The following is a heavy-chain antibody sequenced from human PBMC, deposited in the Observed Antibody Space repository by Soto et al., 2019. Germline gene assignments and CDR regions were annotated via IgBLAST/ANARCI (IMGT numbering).Heavy chain of an antibody. CDR3: AKGSGSSRPYYFDY. D-gene: IGHD6-13*01. CDR1: GFSFDTYV. V-gene: IGHV3-23*01. J-gene: IGHJ4*02. Sequence: EVQLLESGGGLVQPGGSLRVSCAASGFSFDTYVMSWVRQAPGKGLEWVAAITGSGGDSYHADSVKGRFAISRDNTKNTLYLQMNSLSAEDTATYYCAKGSGSSRPYYFDYWGQGTPVTVSS. CDR2: ITGSGGDS.